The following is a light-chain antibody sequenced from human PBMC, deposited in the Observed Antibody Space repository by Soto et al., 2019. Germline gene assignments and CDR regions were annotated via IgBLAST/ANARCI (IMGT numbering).Light chain of an antibody. Sequence: QSALTQPASVSGSPGQSITISCTGTSSDVGGYNYVSWYQQHPGKAPKLMIYDVSNRPSGVSNRSSGSKSGNTASLTISGLQAEDEADYYCSSYTSSSFYVFGTGTKLTVL. J-gene: IGLJ1*01. CDR3: SSYTSSSFYV. CDR2: DVS. CDR1: SSDVGGYNY. V-gene: IGLV2-14*01.